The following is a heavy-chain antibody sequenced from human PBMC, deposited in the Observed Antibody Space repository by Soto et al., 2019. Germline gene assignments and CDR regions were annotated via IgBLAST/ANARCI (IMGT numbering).Heavy chain of an antibody. CDR2: INHSGST. J-gene: IGHJ6*02. D-gene: IGHD1-26*01. V-gene: IGHV4-34*01. CDR3: ARVSGSYYYGMDV. Sequence: PSETLCLTYAVFGESFRAYSWSWIRQPPGKALEWIGEINHSGSTNYNPSLKSRVTISVDKSKNQFSLKLSSVTAADTAVYYCARVSGSYYYGMDVWGQGTTVTVSS. CDR1: GESFRAYS.